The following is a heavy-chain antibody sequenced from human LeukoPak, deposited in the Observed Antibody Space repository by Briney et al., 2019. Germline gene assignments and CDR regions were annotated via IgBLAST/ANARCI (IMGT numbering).Heavy chain of an antibody. CDR1: GFTFSSYS. CDR3: ASFYWGSWFDP. CDR2: ISSSSSTI. J-gene: IGHJ5*02. Sequence: PGGSLRLSCAASGFTFSSYSMNWVRQAPGKGLEWVSYISSSSSTIYYADSVKGRFTISRDNAKNSLYLQMNSLRAEDTAVYYCASFYWGSWFDPWGQGTLVTVSS. V-gene: IGHV3-48*04. D-gene: IGHD3-16*01.